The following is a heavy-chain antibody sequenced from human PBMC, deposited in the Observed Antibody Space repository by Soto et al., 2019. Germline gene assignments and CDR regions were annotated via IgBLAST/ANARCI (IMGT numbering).Heavy chain of an antibody. CDR3: ATRPLLPGAP. CDR1: GFTFSSTD. V-gene: IGHV3-53*01. J-gene: IGHJ3*01. CDR2: IYSGGST. Sequence: EVQLVESGGGLIQPGGSLSPPCPAPGFTFSSTDMNWVRQAPGKGLEGVSLIYSGGSTYYADSVKGRFTISRDNSKNTLYLQMSSLRAEDTAVYYCATRPLLPGAPWGQGTMVTVSS. D-gene: IGHD3-22*01.